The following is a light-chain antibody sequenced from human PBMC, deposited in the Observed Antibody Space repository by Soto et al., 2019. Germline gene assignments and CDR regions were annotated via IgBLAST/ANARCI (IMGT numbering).Light chain of an antibody. J-gene: IGKJ4*01. CDR2: GAS. CDR3: QQYGSSPLT. Sequence: EIVLTQSPGTLSLSPGERATLSCRASQSVSSSYLAWYQQKPGQAPRLLIYGASSRATGIPDRFSGSGSGTDFTLTISRLAPEDFAVYYCQQYGSSPLTFGVGTQVEIK. CDR1: QSVSSSY. V-gene: IGKV3-20*01.